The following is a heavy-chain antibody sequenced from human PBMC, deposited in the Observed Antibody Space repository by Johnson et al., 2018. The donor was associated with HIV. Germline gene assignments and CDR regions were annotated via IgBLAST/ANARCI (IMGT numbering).Heavy chain of an antibody. CDR2: ISYDGSNK. D-gene: IGHD5-12*01. Sequence: QVQLVESGGGVVQPGRSLRLSCAASGFTFSRYWMHWVRQAPGKGLEWVAVISYDGSNKYYADSVKGRFTISRDNSKNTLYLQMNSLGAGDTAVYYCAKDQHGPLVPTVMRDDAFDIWGQGTMVTVSS. CDR1: GFTFSRYW. V-gene: IGHV3-30*18. CDR3: AKDQHGPLVPTVMRDDAFDI. J-gene: IGHJ3*02.